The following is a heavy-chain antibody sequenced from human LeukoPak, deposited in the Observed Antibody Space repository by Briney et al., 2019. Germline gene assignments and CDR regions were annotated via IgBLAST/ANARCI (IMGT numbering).Heavy chain of an antibody. CDR1: GGSVSSGSYC. D-gene: IGHD4-17*01. J-gene: IGHJ4*02. Sequence: SETLPLTCTVFGGSVSSGSYCWSWIRPPAGKGLEWIGLIYPSGSTIYSPPLKSRVTISSDTSNNQFSLNLSSVAAADTGVYYCARGNYGASLDSWGQGTLVTVSS. CDR2: IYPSGST. CDR3: ARGNYGASLDS. V-gene: IGHV4-61*02.